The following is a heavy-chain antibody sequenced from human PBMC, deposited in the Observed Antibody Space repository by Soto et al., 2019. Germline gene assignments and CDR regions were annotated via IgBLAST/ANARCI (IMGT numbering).Heavy chain of an antibody. CDR2: INHSGST. D-gene: IGHD1-26*01. CDR3: ARDAGGEHAFDI. CDR1: GGSFSGYY. J-gene: IGHJ3*02. V-gene: IGHV4-34*01. Sequence: SETLSLTCAVYGGSFSGYYWSWIRQPPGKGLEWIGEINHSGSTNYNPSLKSRVTISVDTSKNQFSLKLSSVTAADTAVYYCARDAGGEHAFDIWGQGTMVTVSS.